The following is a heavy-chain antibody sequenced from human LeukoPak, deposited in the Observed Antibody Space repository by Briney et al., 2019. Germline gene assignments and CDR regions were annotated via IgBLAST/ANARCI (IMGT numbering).Heavy chain of an antibody. V-gene: IGHV4-34*01. CDR2: INHSGST. D-gene: IGHD3-22*01. CDR3: ARGLYYDSSAGWDAFDI. CDR1: GGSISSYY. Sequence: SETLSLTCTVSGGSISSYYWSWIRQPPGKGLEWIGEINHSGSTNYNPSLKSRVTISVDTSKNQFSLKLSSVTAADTAVYYCARGLYYDSSAGWDAFDIWGQGTMVTVSS. J-gene: IGHJ3*02.